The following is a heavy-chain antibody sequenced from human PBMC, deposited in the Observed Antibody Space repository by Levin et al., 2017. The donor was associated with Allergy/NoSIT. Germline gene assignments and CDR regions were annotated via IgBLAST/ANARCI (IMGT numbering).Heavy chain of an antibody. Sequence: GSLRLSCAVYGGSFSGYYWSWIRQPPGKGLEWIGEINHSGSTNYNPSLKSRVTISVDTSKNQFSLKLSSVTAADTAVYYGARAGYSGYHSGDGMDVWGQGTTVTVSS. CDR2: INHSGST. V-gene: IGHV4-34*01. D-gene: IGHD5-12*01. CDR3: ARAGYSGYHSGDGMDV. CDR1: GGSFSGYY. J-gene: IGHJ6*02.